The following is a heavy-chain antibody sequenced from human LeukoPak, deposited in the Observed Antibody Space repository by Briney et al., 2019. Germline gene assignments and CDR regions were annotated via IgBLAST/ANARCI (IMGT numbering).Heavy chain of an antibody. V-gene: IGHV3-23*01. J-gene: IGHJ4*02. CDR1: GFAFSIYA. Sequence: GGSLRLSCAASGFAFSIYAMSWVRQAPGKGLEWVSAISGSDYSTYYADSVMGRFTISRDNSKNTLYLQMNSLRAEDTAIYYCAKVASVAFDYWGQGTLVTVSS. CDR3: AKVASVAFDY. D-gene: IGHD2-15*01. CDR2: ISGSDYST.